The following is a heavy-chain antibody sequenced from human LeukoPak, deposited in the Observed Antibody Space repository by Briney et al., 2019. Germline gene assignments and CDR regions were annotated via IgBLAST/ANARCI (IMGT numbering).Heavy chain of an antibody. CDR1: GGSISSSDSH. CDR3: VRVRTGASCYDY. V-gene: IGHV4-30-4*01. J-gene: IGHJ4*02. CDR2: ISYRGST. D-gene: IGHD2-2*01. Sequence: SETLSLTCTVSGGSISSSDSHWSWIRQSPGTGLEWIGYISYRGSTSYNPSLRSRLTISIDTSQNQFSLKLTSVTAADTAVYYCVRVRTGASCYDYWGQGILVTVSP.